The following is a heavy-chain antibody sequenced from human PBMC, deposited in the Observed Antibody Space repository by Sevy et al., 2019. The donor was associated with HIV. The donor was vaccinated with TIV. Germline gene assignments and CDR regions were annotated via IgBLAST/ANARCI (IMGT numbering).Heavy chain of an antibody. V-gene: IGHV3-48*01. CDR2: MNSITSTI. Sequence: GGSLRLSCVGSGFTFSSYSMNWVRQAPGKGLEWFSYMNSITSTIYYADSVKGRFTISRDNAKNSGSLQMHSLRAEDTAVYYCARNGGYADYGMDVWGQGTTVTVSS. CDR1: GFTFSSYS. CDR3: ARNGGYADYGMDV. J-gene: IGHJ6*02. D-gene: IGHD2-2*01.